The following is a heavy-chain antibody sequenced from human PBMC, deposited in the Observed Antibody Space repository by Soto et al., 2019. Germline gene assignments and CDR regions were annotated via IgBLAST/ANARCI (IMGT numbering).Heavy chain of an antibody. CDR1: GGSISSGDYY. CDR2: IYYNGST. CDR3: ASTSKYDSSAQWAFDI. V-gene: IGHV4-30-4*01. J-gene: IGHJ3*02. Sequence: QVQLQESGPGLVKPSQTLSLTCTVSGGSISSGDYYWSWIRQPPGKGLEWIGYIYYNGSTYYNPSLKSRVTISVDTSKNQFSLKLSSVTAADTAVYYGASTSKYDSSAQWAFDIWGQEPMVAVSS. D-gene: IGHD3-22*01.